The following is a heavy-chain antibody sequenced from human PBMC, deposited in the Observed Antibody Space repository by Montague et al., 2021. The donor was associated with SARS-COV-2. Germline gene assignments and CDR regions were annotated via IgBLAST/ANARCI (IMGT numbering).Heavy chain of an antibody. J-gene: IGHJ4*02. CDR3: ARSYYDILTAYYTPFDY. CDR2: IDWDDGK. Sequence: PALVKPTQTLTLICTFSGFSLSTSGMRASWIRQPPGKALEWLARIDWDDGKFYSTSLKTRLTISKDTSKNQVVLTMTNMDPVDTATYYCARSYYDILTAYYTPFDYWGQGTLVTVSS. V-gene: IGHV2-70*04. D-gene: IGHD3-9*01. CDR1: GFSLSTSGMR.